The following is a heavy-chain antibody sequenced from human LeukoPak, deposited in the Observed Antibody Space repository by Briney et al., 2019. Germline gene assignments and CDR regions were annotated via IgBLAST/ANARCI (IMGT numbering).Heavy chain of an antibody. V-gene: IGHV1-8*01. CDR1: GYTFTSYD. CDR3: ARYSSSKDAFDI. J-gene: IGHJ3*02. D-gene: IGHD6-13*01. Sequence: SVKVSCKASGYTFTSYDINLVRQATGQGLEWMGWMNPNSGNTCYAQKFQGRVTMTSNTSISTDYMELSSLRSEDTAVYYCARYSSSKDAFDIWGQGTMVTVSS. CDR2: MNPNSGNT.